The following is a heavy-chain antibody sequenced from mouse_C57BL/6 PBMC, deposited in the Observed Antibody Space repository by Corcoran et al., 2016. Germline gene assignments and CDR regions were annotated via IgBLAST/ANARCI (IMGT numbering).Heavy chain of an antibody. CDR1: GFSLSTSGMG. J-gene: IGHJ4*01. CDR2: IYWDDDK. CDR3: ARDPYDYGSRDAMDY. D-gene: IGHD1-1*01. V-gene: IGHV8-12*01. Sequence: QVTLKESGPGILQSSQTLSLTCSFSGFSLSTSGMGVSWIRQPSGRGLEWLAHIYWDDDKRYNPSLKSRLTISKDTSRNQVFLKITSVDTADTATYYCARDPYDYGSRDAMDYWGQGTSVTVSS.